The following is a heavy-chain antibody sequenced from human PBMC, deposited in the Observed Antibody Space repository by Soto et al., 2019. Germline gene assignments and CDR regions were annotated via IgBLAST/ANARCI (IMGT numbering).Heavy chain of an antibody. J-gene: IGHJ4*02. D-gene: IGHD3-9*01. CDR1: GGSISSGGYY. CDR3: ATVIIFHMTLVN. V-gene: IGHV4-31*03. Sequence: KPSETLSLTCTVSGGSISSGGYYWSWIRQHPGKGLEWIGYIYYSGSTYYNPSLKSRVTISVDTSKNQFSLKLSSVTAADTAVYYCATVIIFHMTLVNWGQGTLVTVSS. CDR2: IYYSGST.